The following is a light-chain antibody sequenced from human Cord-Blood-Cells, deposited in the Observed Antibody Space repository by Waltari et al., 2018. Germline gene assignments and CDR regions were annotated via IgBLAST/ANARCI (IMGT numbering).Light chain of an antibody. CDR2: AAS. J-gene: IGKJ2*01. CDR1: QGIRND. Sequence: AIQITQSPSSLSASVGDQVTITCRASQGIRNDLGWYQQKPGKAPKLLIYAASSLQSGVPSRFSGSGSGTDFTLTISSLQPEDFATYYCLQDYNYYTFGQGTKLEIK. V-gene: IGKV1-6*01. CDR3: LQDYNYYT.